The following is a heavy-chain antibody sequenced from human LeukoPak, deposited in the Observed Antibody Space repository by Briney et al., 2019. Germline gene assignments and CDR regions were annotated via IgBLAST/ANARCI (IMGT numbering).Heavy chain of an antibody. D-gene: IGHD2-2*01. CDR1: GFTFSNYA. V-gene: IGHV3-23*01. CDR2: ISGSAGST. Sequence: GGSLRLSCAASGFTFSNYAMSWVRQAPGKGLEWVSGISGSAGSTYYADSVKGRFTISRDNSKNTLYLQMNSLTDDDTAVYYCARGQSSFDYWGQGTLVTVSS. J-gene: IGHJ4*02. CDR3: ARGQSSFDY.